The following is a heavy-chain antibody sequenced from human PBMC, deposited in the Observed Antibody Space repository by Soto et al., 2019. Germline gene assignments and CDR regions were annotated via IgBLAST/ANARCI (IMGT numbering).Heavy chain of an antibody. CDR3: ARARGWFDP. V-gene: IGHV1-46*01. CDR1: GYTFTSYY. CDR2: INPSDNST. D-gene: IGHD3-10*01. Sequence: QVQLVQSGAEVKKPGASVKVSCKASGYTFTSYYMHWARQAPGQGLEWMGVINPSDNSTTYAQKFQGRVTMTRDTSTSIVYMELTSLRSEDTAVYYCARARGWFDPWGQGTLVTVSS. J-gene: IGHJ5*02.